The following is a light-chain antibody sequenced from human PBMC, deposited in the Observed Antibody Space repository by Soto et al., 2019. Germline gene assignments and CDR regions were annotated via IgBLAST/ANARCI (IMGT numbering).Light chain of an antibody. J-gene: IGLJ1*01. V-gene: IGLV2-14*01. CDR2: DVS. CDR1: SSDVGGYNY. CDR3: V. Sequence: QSVLTQTASVSGSPGQSITISCTGTSSDVGGYNYVSWYQQHPGKAPKLMIYDVSNRPSGVSNRFSGSKSGNTASLTISGLQAEEEDHYPRVFGTGNNVPVL.